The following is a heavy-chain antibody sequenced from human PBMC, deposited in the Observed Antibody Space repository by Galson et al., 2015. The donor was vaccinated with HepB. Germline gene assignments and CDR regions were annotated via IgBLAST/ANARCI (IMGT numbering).Heavy chain of an antibody. J-gene: IGHJ6*02. D-gene: IGHD2-2*01. CDR1: QFTFSSYG. V-gene: IGHV3-21*01. CDR3: ATNTPAAVMRASGMDV. CDR2: MSSSTNYI. Sequence: SLRLSCAASQFTFSSYGMHWVRQAPGKGLEWVSSMSSSTNYIYYADSVKGRFTVSIDNAKNSLFLQMNSLRAEDTAVYYCATNTPAAVMRASGMDVWGQGTAVTVSS.